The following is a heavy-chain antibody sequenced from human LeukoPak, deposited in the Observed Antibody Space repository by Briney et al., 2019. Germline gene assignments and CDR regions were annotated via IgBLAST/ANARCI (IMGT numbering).Heavy chain of an antibody. CDR3: ARVVGYYGSGNYYFDY. V-gene: IGHV3-30*04. J-gene: IGHJ4*02. D-gene: IGHD3-10*01. Sequence: PGGSLRLSCAASGFTFSAYAMHWVRQPPGKGLEWVAVILYDGSNKYYADSVKGRFTSSRDSAKNSLYLQMNSLRAEDTAAYFCARVVGYYGSGNYYFDYWGQGTLVTVSS. CDR2: ILYDGSNK. CDR1: GFTFSAYA.